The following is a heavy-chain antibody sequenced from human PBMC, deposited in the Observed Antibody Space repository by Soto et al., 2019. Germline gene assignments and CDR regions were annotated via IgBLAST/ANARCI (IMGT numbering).Heavy chain of an antibody. Sequence: SVKVSCKASGGTFSSYAIDWVRQAPGQGFEWMGGIIPIFGTPNYAQTFQGRITITAADSTSTAYMELRSLRSEDTAVYYCETGLHHDSSPYSYFYWGQGTLVTVSS. D-gene: IGHD3-22*01. V-gene: IGHV1-69*13. CDR3: ETGLHHDSSPYSYFY. CDR1: GGTFSSYA. J-gene: IGHJ4*02. CDR2: IIPIFGTP.